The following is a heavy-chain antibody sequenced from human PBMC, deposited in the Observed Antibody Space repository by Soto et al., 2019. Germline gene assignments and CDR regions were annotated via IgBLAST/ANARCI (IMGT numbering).Heavy chain of an antibody. J-gene: IGHJ4*02. CDR1: VFTFTRYS. V-gene: IGHV3-21*06. Sequence: GGSLRLSCAASVFTFTRYSMNWVREAPGKGLEWVSSISSTTNYIYYGDSMKGRFTISRDNAKNSLYLEMNSLRAEDTAVYYCARESEDLTSNFDYWGQGTLVTVSS. CDR2: ISSTTNYI. CDR3: ARESEDLTSNFDY.